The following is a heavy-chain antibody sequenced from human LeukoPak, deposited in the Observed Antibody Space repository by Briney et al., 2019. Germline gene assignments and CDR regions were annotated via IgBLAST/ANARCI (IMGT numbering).Heavy chain of an antibody. CDR3: ARDRILGYCSGGSCYSIWFDP. D-gene: IGHD2-15*01. CDR1: GLTFSSYW. V-gene: IGHV3-7*01. J-gene: IGHJ5*02. CDR2: IKQDGSEK. Sequence: GGSLRLSCAASGLTFSSYWMSWVRQAPGKGLEWVANIKQDGSEKYYVDSVKGRFAISRDNAKNSLYLQMNSLRAEDTAVYYCARDRILGYCSGGSCYSIWFDPWGQGTLVTVSS.